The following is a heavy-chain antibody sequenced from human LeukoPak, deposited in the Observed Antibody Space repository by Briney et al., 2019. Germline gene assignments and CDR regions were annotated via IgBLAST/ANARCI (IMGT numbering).Heavy chain of an antibody. J-gene: IGHJ4*02. Sequence: GESLRPSCAASGFSFTTYWMSWVRQAPGKGLEWVANINQDGTEKHHGDSVKGRFTISRDNAKNSLYLQMNSLRVEDTAVYYCAKLAKYFYGSETYYFFEHWGQGTPVTASS. CDR3: AKLAKYFYGSETYYFFEH. V-gene: IGHV3-7*01. D-gene: IGHD3-10*01. CDR2: INQDGTEK. CDR1: GFSFTTYW.